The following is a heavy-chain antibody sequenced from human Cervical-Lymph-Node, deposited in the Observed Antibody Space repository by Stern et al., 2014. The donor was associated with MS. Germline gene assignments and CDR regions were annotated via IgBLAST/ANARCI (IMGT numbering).Heavy chain of an antibody. CDR2: SRTKANGETS. D-gene: IGHD2/OR15-2a*01. CDR1: GFNFGACV. J-gene: IGHJ5*02. CDR3: ARYFGFDP. Sequence: EVQLLESVAGLEQPSRSLRLSFTTSGFNFGACVMTWFRHAPGKGLECVGFSRTKANGETSEYAASVTGRFTIARDDSTSIAYLQMNSLKSEDAAMYYCARYFGFDPWGQGTLVTVSS. V-gene: IGHV3-49*03.